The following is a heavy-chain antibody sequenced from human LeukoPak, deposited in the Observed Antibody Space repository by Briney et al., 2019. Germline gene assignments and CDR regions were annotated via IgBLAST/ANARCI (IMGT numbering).Heavy chain of an antibody. V-gene: IGHV3-7*01. CDR1: GFTFSKYW. J-gene: IGHJ4*02. D-gene: IGHD6-25*01. CDR3: ARESVSGSDY. CDR2: IKSDGSGK. Sequence: GGSLRLYCAASGFTFSKYWMSWVRQAPGKGLEWVAPIKSDGSGKFHVDSVKGRFTISRDNAKNSLYLQTNSLRVEDTAVYYCARESVSGSDYWGQGTLVTVSS.